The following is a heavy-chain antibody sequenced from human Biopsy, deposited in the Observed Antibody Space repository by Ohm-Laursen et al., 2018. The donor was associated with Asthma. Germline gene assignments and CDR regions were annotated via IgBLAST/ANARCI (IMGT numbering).Heavy chain of an antibody. D-gene: IGHD3-22*01. J-gene: IGHJ4*02. CDR2: IYSGGTS. Sequence: SLRLSCAASGFAVSRDYMFWVRQAPGKGLEWVSVIYSGGTSHTADSVRGRFTISRDYSKNTLYLQMHSLGAEDTAVYYCARGDSSNWSHYHSDYWGQGTLVTVSS. V-gene: IGHV3-53*01. CDR3: ARGDSSNWSHYHSDY. CDR1: GFAVSRDY.